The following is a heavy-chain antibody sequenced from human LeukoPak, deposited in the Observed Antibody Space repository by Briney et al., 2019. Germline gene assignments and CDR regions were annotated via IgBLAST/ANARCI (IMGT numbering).Heavy chain of an antibody. CDR3: ARAGRIVGATDFDY. Sequence: PSETLSLTCTVSGGSISGFYWSWFRQPPGKRLEYIGYIYSSGSTNYNPSLKSRVTMSIDTSENYFSLELTSVTSADTAVYYCARAGRIVGATDFDYWGQGTLVTVSS. V-gene: IGHV4-59*01. CDR2: IYSSGST. J-gene: IGHJ4*02. D-gene: IGHD1-26*01. CDR1: GGSISGFY.